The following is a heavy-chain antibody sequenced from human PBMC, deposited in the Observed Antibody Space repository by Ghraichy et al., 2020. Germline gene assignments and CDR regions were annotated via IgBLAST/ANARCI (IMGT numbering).Heavy chain of an antibody. D-gene: IGHD2-21*01. CDR3: AKDGGRGHCDGDECHSFGFDI. CDR2: IYSGDHA. J-gene: IGHJ3*02. CDR1: GVSVGLNY. Sequence: GGSLRLSCAASGVSVGLNYMGWVRQAPGKGLEWVSIIYSGDHAWYADSVKGRFSISRDMSRNTLNLQMNGLRVEDTAVFICAKDGGRGHCDGDECHSFGFDIWGQGTMVTVSP. V-gene: IGHV3-66*01.